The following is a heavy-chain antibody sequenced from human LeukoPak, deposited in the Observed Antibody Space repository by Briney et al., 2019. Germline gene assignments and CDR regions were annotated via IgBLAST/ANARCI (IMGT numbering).Heavy chain of an antibody. Sequence: TGGSLRLSCAASGFIFDDYAMHWVRQAPGKGLEWVSLISGDGGRTYYADSVKGRFTISRDNSKNTLYLQMNSLRAEDTAVYYCARVTGSYYPFDYWGQGTLVTVSS. V-gene: IGHV3-43*02. J-gene: IGHJ4*02. CDR1: GFIFDDYA. CDR3: ARVTGSYYPFDY. CDR2: ISGDGGRT. D-gene: IGHD3-10*01.